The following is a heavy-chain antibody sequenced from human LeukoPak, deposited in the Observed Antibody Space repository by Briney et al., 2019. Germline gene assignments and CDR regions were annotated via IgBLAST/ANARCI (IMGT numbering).Heavy chain of an antibody. V-gene: IGHV3-33*01. D-gene: IGHD3-10*01. CDR3: ARAGEGFDT. CDR2: IWYDGSNK. Sequence: PGGSLRLSCAAPGFTFSNYGMHWVRQAPGKGLEWVAVIWYDGSNKFYGDSVKGRFTISRDNSKNTLYLQMSSLRAEDTAVYYCARAGEGFDTWGQGTKVTVSS. J-gene: IGHJ3*02. CDR1: GFTFSNYG.